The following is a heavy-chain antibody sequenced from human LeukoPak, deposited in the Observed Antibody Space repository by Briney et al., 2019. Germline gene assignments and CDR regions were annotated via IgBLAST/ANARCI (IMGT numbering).Heavy chain of an antibody. CDR1: GFSFSGYC. Sequence: PGGSLRLSCAASGFSFSGYCLHWVRQAPGKGRLWVSRINSDGSITTYAGSVKGRFTISRDNAKQSLYLQMNSLRAEDTAVYYCARRASSGWSGGFDSWGQGTLVTVSS. CDR2: INSDGSIT. J-gene: IGHJ4*02. V-gene: IGHV3-74*01. CDR3: ARRASSGWSGGFDS. D-gene: IGHD6-19*01.